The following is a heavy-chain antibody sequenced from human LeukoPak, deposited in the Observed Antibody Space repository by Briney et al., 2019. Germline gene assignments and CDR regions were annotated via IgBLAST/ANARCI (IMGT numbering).Heavy chain of an antibody. V-gene: IGHV1-18*01. CDR1: GYTFTSYG. CDR2: ISAYNGNT. Sequence: ASVKVSCKASGYTFTSYGISWVRQAPGQGLEWMGWISAYNGNTNYAQKLQGRVTITTDTSTSTAYMEMRSLRSDDTAVYYCAREMAYYYGSGRDFWGQGTLVSVSS. D-gene: IGHD3-10*01. CDR3: AREMAYYYGSGRDF. J-gene: IGHJ4*02.